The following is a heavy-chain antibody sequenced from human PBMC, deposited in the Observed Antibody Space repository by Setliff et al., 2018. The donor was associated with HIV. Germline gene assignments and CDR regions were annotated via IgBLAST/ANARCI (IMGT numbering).Heavy chain of an antibody. Sequence: GGSLRLSCAASGFTFSNYAMRWVRQAPGKGLAWVSGISGSGISTYNADSVRGRFTISRDNSNNTLYLQMNSLRAEDTAVYYCAKSGYCGSSTCRNYFYYMDVWGKGTTVTVSS. D-gene: IGHD2-2*01. CDR2: ISGSGIST. V-gene: IGHV3-23*01. J-gene: IGHJ6*03. CDR3: AKSGYCGSSTCRNYFYYMDV. CDR1: GFTFSNYA.